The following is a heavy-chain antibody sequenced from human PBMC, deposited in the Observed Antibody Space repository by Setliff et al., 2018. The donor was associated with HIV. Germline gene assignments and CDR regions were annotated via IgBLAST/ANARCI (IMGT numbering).Heavy chain of an antibody. D-gene: IGHD2-15*01. CDR1: GYTFTSYG. J-gene: IGHJ4*02. V-gene: IGHV1-18*01. Sequence: ASVKVSCKASGYTFTSYGISWVRQAPGQGLEWMGWISAYNGNTNYAQKLQGRVTMTTDTSTSTAYMEVNSLRSEDTAVYYCAREAHGGNPWGDYWGQGTLVTVSS. CDR3: AREAHGGNPWGDY. CDR2: ISAYNGNT.